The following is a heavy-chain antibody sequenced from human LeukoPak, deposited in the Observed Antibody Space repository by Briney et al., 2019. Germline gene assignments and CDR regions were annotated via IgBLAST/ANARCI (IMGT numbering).Heavy chain of an antibody. D-gene: IGHD3-10*01. CDR3: AKISGSNDAFDI. Sequence: GRSLRLSCAASGFTFDDYAMHWVRQAPGKGLEWVSGISWNSGDTGYADSVKGRFTISRDNAKNSLYLQMNSLRTEDMALYYCAKISGSNDAFDIWGQGTMVTVSS. J-gene: IGHJ3*02. CDR2: ISWNSGDT. V-gene: IGHV3-9*03. CDR1: GFTFDDYA.